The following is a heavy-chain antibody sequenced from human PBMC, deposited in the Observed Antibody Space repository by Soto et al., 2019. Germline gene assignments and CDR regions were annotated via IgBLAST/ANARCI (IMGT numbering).Heavy chain of an antibody. CDR2: ISAYNGNT. CDR1: GYTFTSYG. J-gene: IGHJ6*02. D-gene: IGHD3-22*01. V-gene: IGHV1-18*01. Sequence: ASLKLSCKASGYTFTSYGSSWVRQAPGQGLEWMGWISAYNGNTNYAQKLQGRVTMTTDTSTSTAYMELRSLRSDDTAVYYCARKYYYDSSGNPPYGMDVWGQGTTVTVSS. CDR3: ARKYYYDSSGNPPYGMDV.